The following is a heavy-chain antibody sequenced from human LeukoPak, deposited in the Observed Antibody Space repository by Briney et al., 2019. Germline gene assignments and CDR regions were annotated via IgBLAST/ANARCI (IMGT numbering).Heavy chain of an antibody. J-gene: IGHJ6*03. CDR1: GFTVSSNY. Sequence: GGSLRLSCAASGFTVSSNYMSWVRQAPGKGLEWVSIIYSGGSTFYADSVKGQFTISRDNSKNTLYLQMNSLRAEDTAVYYCARNYDGYMDVWGKGTTVTISS. CDR3: ARNYDGYMDV. CDR2: IYSGGST. D-gene: IGHD3-22*01. V-gene: IGHV3-53*01.